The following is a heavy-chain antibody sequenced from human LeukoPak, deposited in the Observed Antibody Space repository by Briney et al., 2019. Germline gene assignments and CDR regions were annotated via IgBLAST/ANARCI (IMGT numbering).Heavy chain of an antibody. V-gene: IGHV4-39*01. CDR1: GGSISSRSYY. Sequence: PSETLSLTCTLSGGSISSRSYYWGWIRQPPGKGLEWIGTIHYRGSTFYNPSLKSRVTISVDTSKIQFSLKLSSVTASGTAVYYCASLGGYCSSVSCYQYFDLWGRGTLVTVSS. CDR2: IHYRGST. CDR3: ASLGGYCSSVSCYQYFDL. D-gene: IGHD2-2*01. J-gene: IGHJ2*01.